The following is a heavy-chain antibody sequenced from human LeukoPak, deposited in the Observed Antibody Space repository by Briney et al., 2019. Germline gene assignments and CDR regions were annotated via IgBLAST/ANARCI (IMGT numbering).Heavy chain of an antibody. V-gene: IGHV4-59*01. CDR1: GGSISGYS. CDR3: ARVTSSSLRFDY. Sequence: SETLSPTCTVSGGSISGYSWSWIRQPPGKGLEWIGYIFYSGSTNYNPSLQSRVTISLDTSKNQFSLKLSSVTAADTAVYYCARVTSSSLRFDYWGQGTLVTVSS. CDR2: IFYSGST. J-gene: IGHJ4*02. D-gene: IGHD6-6*01.